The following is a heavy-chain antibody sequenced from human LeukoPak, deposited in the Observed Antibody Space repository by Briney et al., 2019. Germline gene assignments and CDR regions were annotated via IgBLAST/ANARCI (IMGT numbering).Heavy chain of an antibody. D-gene: IGHD4-23*01. CDR3: ARFAVVNWNFHL. CDR2: IYHSGST. CDR1: GYSISSGYY. V-gene: IGHV4-38-2*02. J-gene: IGHJ2*01. Sequence: SETLSLTCTVSGYSISSGYYWGWIRQPPGKGLEWIGSIYHSGSTYYNPSLKSRVTISVDTSKNQFSLKLSSVTAADTAVYYCARFAVVNWNFHLWGRGALVTVSS.